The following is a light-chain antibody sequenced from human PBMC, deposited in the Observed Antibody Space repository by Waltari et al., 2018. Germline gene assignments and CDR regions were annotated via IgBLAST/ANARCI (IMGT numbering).Light chain of an antibody. CDR3: QHYGSSPLFT. CDR1: QSVPSTY. Sequence: EIVLTQSSDTLSLSPGETVTLSCRASQSVPSTYLAWYQQRHGQAPRLLIYGGSRRATGIPDRFSGRGSGIDFTLTISRLEPEDFAVYYCQHYGSSPLFTFGPGTRVDVK. CDR2: GGS. V-gene: IGKV3-20*01. J-gene: IGKJ3*01.